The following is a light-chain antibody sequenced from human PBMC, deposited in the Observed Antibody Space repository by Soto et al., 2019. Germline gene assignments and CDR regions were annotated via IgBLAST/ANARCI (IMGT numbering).Light chain of an antibody. V-gene: IGKV3-20*01. CDR1: QSVSSSY. CDR2: GTG. Sequence: EIVLTQSPGTLSFSPGQRATLSCRASQSVSSSYLAWYQHKRGQAPRLLMFGTGSRATGIPDRFSGTGSGKELTLITNRLEPEDFAVYYCQQYSSTHHTFGQRTKVDIX. CDR3: QQYSSTHHT. J-gene: IGKJ2*01.